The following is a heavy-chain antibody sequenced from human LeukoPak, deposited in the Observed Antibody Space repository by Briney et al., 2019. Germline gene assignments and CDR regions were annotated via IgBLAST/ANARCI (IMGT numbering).Heavy chain of an antibody. J-gene: IGHJ4*02. Sequence: PGRSLRLSCAASGFTFDDYAMHWVRQAPGKGLEWVSGISWNSGSIGYADSVKGRFTISRDNAKNSLYLQMNSLRAEDTALYYCAKEAAAVGFDYWGQGTLVTVSS. CDR2: ISWNSGSI. D-gene: IGHD6-13*01. V-gene: IGHV3-9*01. CDR1: GFTFDDYA. CDR3: AKEAAAVGFDY.